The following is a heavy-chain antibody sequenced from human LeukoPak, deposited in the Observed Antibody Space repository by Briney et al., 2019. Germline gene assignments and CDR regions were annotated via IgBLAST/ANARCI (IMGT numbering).Heavy chain of an antibody. J-gene: IGHJ4*02. Sequence: GGSLRLSCAASGFTFSTYPMTWVRQAPGRGREWVSAISGSGGSTYYADSVKGRFTISRDNAKNSLYLQMNSLRAEDTAMYYCARDSAGNDYWGQGTLVTVSS. D-gene: IGHD6-13*01. CDR1: GFTFSTYP. CDR2: ISGSGGST. V-gene: IGHV3-23*01. CDR3: ARDSAGNDY.